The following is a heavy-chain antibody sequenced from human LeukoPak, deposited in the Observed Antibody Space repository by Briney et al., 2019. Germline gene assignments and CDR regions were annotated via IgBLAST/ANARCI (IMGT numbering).Heavy chain of an antibody. V-gene: IGHV3-30*02. Sequence: GGSLRLSCVASGFSFSSYGMHWVRRAPGKGLEWMTFIRFDGSEKYYADSVKGRFTISRDYSKKTLFLQMSSLRPEDTAVYYCALGKNFGYHYFDFWGQGALVTVSS. CDR2: IRFDGSEK. J-gene: IGHJ4*02. D-gene: IGHD2-2*03. CDR3: ALGKNFGYHYFDF. CDR1: GFSFSSYG.